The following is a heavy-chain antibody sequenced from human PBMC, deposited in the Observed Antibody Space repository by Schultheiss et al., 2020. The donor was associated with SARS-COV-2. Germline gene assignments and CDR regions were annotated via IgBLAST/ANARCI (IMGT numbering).Heavy chain of an antibody. J-gene: IGHJ6*02. CDR1: GYTFTSYY. D-gene: IGHD3-9*01. CDR3: ARDPPRLRYFDGDYGMDV. CDR2: ISAYNGNT. Sequence: ASVKVSCKASGYTFTSYYMHWVRQAPGQGLEWMGWISAYNGNTNYAQKLQGRVTMTTDTSTSTAYMELRSLRSDDTAVYYCARDPPRLRYFDGDYGMDVWGQGTTVTV. V-gene: IGHV1-18*04.